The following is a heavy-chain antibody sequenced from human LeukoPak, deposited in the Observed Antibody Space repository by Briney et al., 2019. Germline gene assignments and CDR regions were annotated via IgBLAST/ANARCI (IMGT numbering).Heavy chain of an antibody. Sequence: GGSLRLSCTASGFTFSSYSMSWVRQAPGKGLEWVSAIRGSGGSTYYADSVKGRFTISRDNSKNTLYLQMNSLRAEDTAVYYCAKDHMEWELPSGDFDYWGQGTLVTVSS. J-gene: IGHJ4*02. D-gene: IGHD1-26*01. CDR2: IRGSGGST. V-gene: IGHV3-23*01. CDR3: AKDHMEWELPSGDFDY. CDR1: GFTFSSYS.